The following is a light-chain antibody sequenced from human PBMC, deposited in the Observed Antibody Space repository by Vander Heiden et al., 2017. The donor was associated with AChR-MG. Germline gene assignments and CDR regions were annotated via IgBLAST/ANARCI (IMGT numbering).Light chain of an antibody. Sequence: QSALTQPPSASGSPGQSVTISCTGTSSDVGGYNYVSWYQQHPGKAPKLMIYEVNKRPSGVPDRFSGSKSGNTASLTVSGLQPEDEAYYYCSSDAGYTRVFGGGTKLTVL. CDR2: EVN. CDR1: SSDVGGYNY. V-gene: IGLV2-8*01. CDR3: SSDAGYTRV. J-gene: IGLJ3*02.